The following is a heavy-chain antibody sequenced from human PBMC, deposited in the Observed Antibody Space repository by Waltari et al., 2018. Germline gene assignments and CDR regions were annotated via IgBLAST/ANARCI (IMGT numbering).Heavy chain of an antibody. CDR1: GCTYIYTW. V-gene: IGHV3-15*01. CDR2: IKRTSEGGTT. CDR3: TRIYYDSSGPDY. J-gene: IGHJ4*02. D-gene: IGHD3-22*01. Sequence: EVQLVESGGGLAKPGGSLRRSCEASGCTYIYTWMTWVRQAPGKGLEWVGRIKRTSEGGTTDYAAPVKGRFTISRDDSKNTLYLQMNSLQTDDTGVYYCTRIYYDSSGPDYWGQGTLVTVSS.